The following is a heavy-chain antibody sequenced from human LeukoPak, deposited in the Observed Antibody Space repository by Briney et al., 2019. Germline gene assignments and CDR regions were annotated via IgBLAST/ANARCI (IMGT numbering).Heavy chain of an antibody. CDR1: GFTLSNYP. CDR2: ISSDGSNK. D-gene: IGHD4/OR15-4a*01. CDR3: ARDPTSGALFDY. V-gene: IGHV3-30-3*01. Sequence: GRSLRLSCAASGFTLSNYPMHWVRQAPGKGLEWVAVISSDGSNKYFADSVKGRFTMSRDNSKNTLYLQMNSLRAEDTAVYYCARDPTSGALFDYWGQGTLVTVSS. J-gene: IGHJ4*02.